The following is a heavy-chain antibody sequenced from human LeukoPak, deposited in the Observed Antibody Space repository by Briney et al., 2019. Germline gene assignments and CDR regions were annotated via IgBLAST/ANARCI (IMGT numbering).Heavy chain of an antibody. J-gene: IGHJ4*02. CDR2: IYPGDSDT. V-gene: IGHV5-51*01. CDR1: GYSFTSYW. Sequence: GESLKISCKGSGYSFTSYWIGWVRQMPGKGLEWMGIIYPGDSDTRYSPSFQGQVTISADKSISTAYLQWSSLKASDTAMYYCARPRIGAAGLGYYFDYWGQGTLVTVSS. CDR3: ARPRIGAAGLGYYFDY. D-gene: IGHD6-13*01.